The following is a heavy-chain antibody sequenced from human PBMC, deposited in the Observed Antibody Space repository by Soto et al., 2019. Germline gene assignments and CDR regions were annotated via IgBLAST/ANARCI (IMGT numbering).Heavy chain of an antibody. CDR3: ARGTVVTHFDY. CDR1: GYSFTSYA. D-gene: IGHD2-15*01. Sequence: QVQLVQSGAEEKKPGASVKVSCKASGYSFTSYAMHWVRQAPGQRLEWMGWINAGNGNTKYSQKFQGRVTITRDTSASTAYMELSSLRSEDTAVYYCARGTVVTHFDYWGQGTLVTVSS. V-gene: IGHV1-3*05. CDR2: INAGNGNT. J-gene: IGHJ4*02.